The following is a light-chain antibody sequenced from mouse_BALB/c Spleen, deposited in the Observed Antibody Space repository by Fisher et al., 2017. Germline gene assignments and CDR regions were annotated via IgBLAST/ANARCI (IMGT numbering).Light chain of an antibody. J-gene: IGKJ5*01. CDR2: DTS. Sequence: IVMTQTTAIMSASLGEKVTMSCRASSSVSYMHWYQQKSGTSPKRWIYDTSKLASGVPARFSGSGSGTSYSLTISSMEAEDAATYYCQQRSSYPPTFGAGTKLELK. V-gene: IGKV4-59*01. CDR1: SSVSY. CDR3: QQRSSYPPT.